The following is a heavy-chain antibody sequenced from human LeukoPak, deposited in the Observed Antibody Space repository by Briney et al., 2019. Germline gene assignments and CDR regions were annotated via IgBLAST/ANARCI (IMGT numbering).Heavy chain of an antibody. CDR2: INPNNGDT. J-gene: IGHJ4*02. Sequence: GASVKVSCKASGYTFTDYYIHLVRQAPGQGLEWMGLINPNNGDTDYAQKFQGRVTMTRDTSISTAYLDLRRLTSDDTAVYYCARGVYIAAAQYAYWGQGTLVTVSS. V-gene: IGHV1-2*02. CDR1: GYTFTDYY. CDR3: ARGVYIAAAQYAY. D-gene: IGHD6-13*01.